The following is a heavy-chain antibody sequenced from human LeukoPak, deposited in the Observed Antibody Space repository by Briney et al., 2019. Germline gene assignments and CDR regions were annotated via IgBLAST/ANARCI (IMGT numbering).Heavy chain of an antibody. V-gene: IGHV1-2*02. CDR1: GYTFNGYY. J-gene: IGHJ4*02. CDR3: ASQRGRGSRLPSFDY. D-gene: IGHD3-10*01. Sequence: ASVKVSCKASGYTFNGYYIHWVRQAPGQGLEWMGWIKPNSGGANYAQTFQGRVTMTRDTSITTAYMDLSRLRSDDTAVYYCASQRGRGSRLPSFDYWGQGTLVTVSS. CDR2: IKPNSGGA.